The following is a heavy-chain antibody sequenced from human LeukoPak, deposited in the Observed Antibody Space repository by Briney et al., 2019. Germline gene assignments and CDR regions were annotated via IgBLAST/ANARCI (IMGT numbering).Heavy chain of an antibody. CDR3: ARDRFGVVITTFDY. V-gene: IGHV1-18*01. D-gene: IGHD3-3*01. J-gene: IGHJ4*02. Sequence: GASVKVSCKASGYTFTSYGISWVRQAPGQGLEWMGWISAYNGNTNYAQKLQGRVTMTTDTSTSTAYMELRSLRSDDTAVYYCARDRFGVVITTFDYWGQGTLVPVSS. CDR2: ISAYNGNT. CDR1: GYTFTSYG.